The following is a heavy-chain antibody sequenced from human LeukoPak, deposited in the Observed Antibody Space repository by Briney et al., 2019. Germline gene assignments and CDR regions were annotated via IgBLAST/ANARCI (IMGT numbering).Heavy chain of an antibody. Sequence: ASVKVSCKASGFTFTSSAVQWVRQARGRRLEWIGWIVVGSGNTNYAQMFQGRVTITRDMSTSTAYMELSSLRSEDTAVYYCAAPSRIQLDYWGQGTLVTVFS. J-gene: IGHJ4*02. CDR3: AAPSRIQLDY. V-gene: IGHV1-58*01. CDR1: GFTFTSSA. D-gene: IGHD5-18*01. CDR2: IVVGSGNT.